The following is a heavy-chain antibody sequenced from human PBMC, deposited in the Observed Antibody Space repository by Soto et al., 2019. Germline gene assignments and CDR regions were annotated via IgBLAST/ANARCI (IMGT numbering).Heavy chain of an antibody. Sequence: PGGSLRLSCTASGFNFSNYAMHWVRQAPGKGLEWLSVISYDGSGTHDADSVKDRFIISRDNSKKMLYLQMSGLRREDTAIYYCARFKIAARIHVDFWGQGILVIFSS. CDR3: ARFKIAARIHVDF. V-gene: IGHV3-30*04. J-gene: IGHJ4*02. D-gene: IGHD6-6*01. CDR1: GFNFSNYA. CDR2: ISYDGSGT.